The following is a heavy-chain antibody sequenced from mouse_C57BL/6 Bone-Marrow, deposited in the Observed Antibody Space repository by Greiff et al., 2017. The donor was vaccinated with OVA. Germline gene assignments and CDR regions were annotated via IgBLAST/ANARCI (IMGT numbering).Heavy chain of an antibody. V-gene: IGHV3-6*01. D-gene: IGHD1-1*01. CDR1: GYSITSGYY. CDR2: ISYDGSN. Sequence: EVKLQQSGPGLVKPSQSLSLTCSVTGYSITSGYYWNWIRQFPGNKLEWMGYISYDGSNNYNPSLKNRISITRDTSKNQFFLKLNSVTTEDTATYYCARDLGYYYGSSYGWFAYWGQGTLVTVSA. CDR3: ARDLGYYYGSSYGWFAY. J-gene: IGHJ3*01.